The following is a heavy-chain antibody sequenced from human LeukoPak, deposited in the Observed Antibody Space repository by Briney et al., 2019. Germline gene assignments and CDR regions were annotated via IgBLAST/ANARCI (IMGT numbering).Heavy chain of an antibody. CDR3: TRVENIGMDV. Sequence: PGGSLRLSCAASGFTFSDYYMSWIRQAPGKGLEWLSYISGSGRTIYYADSVRGRFTISRDNARNSLYLQMKSLRADDTAVHYCTRVENIGMDVWGQGTTVTVSS. J-gene: IGHJ6*02. CDR2: ISGSGRTI. V-gene: IGHV3-11*04. D-gene: IGHD1/OR15-1a*01. CDR1: GFTFSDYY.